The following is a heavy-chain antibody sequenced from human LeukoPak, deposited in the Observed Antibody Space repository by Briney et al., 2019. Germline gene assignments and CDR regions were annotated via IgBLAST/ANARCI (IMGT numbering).Heavy chain of an antibody. CDR3: ARRTALGGAFDI. J-gene: IGHJ3*02. V-gene: IGHV4-34*01. Sequence: PSETLSLTCAVYGGSFSGYYWSWIRQPPGKGLEWIGEINHSGSTNYNPSLKGRVTISVDTSKNQFSLKLSSVTAADTAVYYCARRTALGGAFDIWGQGTMVTVSS. CDR2: INHSGST. D-gene: IGHD3-16*01. CDR1: GGSFSGYY.